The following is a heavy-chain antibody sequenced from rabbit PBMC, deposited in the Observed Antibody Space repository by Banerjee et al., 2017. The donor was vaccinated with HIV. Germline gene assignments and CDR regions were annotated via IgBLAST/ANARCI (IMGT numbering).Heavy chain of an antibody. CDR3: ARDLAGVIGWNFGL. V-gene: IGHV1S45*01. CDR1: GFSFSSSCW. CDR2: IYAGSSGST. D-gene: IGHD4-1*01. Sequence: QEQLVESGGDLVKPEGSLTLTCTASGFSFSSSCWICWVRQAPGKGLEWIACIYAGSSGSTYYASWAKGRFTISKTSSTTVTLQVTSLTAADTATYFCARDLAGVIGWNFGLWGPGTLVTVS. J-gene: IGHJ4*01.